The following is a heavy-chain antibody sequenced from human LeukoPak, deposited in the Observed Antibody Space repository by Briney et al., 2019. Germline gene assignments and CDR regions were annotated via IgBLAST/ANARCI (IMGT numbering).Heavy chain of an antibody. CDR1: GGSFSTYT. CDR2: IMPMLGAP. J-gene: IGHJ6*03. Sequence: ASVKVSCKASGGSFSTYTITWVRQAPGQGLEWMGGIMPMLGAPSYAQKFQGRVTVTTDESTSTAYMEMRSLRFEDTAIYYCARVDRYYFYLDVWGKGTTVTVSS. V-gene: IGHV1-69*16. CDR3: ARVDRYYFYLDV.